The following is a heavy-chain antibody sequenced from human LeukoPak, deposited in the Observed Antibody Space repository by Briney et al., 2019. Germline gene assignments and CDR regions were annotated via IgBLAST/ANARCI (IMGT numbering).Heavy chain of an antibody. J-gene: IGHJ5*02. D-gene: IGHD3-3*01. V-gene: IGHV4-39*01. CDR3: ARGLRFLEWLSLPYNWFDP. CDR2: IYYSGST. Sequence: SETLSLTCTVSGGSISSSSYYWGWIRQPPGKGLEWIGSIYYSGSTYYNPSLKSRDTISVDTSKNQFSLKLSSVTAADTAVYYCARGLRFLEWLSLPYNWFDPWGQGTLVTVSS. CDR1: GGSISSSSYY.